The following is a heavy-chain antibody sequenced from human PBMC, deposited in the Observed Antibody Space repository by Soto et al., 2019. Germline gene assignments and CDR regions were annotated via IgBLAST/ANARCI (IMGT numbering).Heavy chain of an antibody. Sequence: SETLSLTCTVSGGSISSSSYYWGWIRQPPGKGLEWIGSIYYSGSTYYNPSLKSRVTISVDTSKNQFSLKLSSVTAADTAVYYCARPGLRYFDWGQGTLVTVSS. CDR1: GGSISSSSYY. V-gene: IGHV4-39*01. CDR3: ARPGLRYFD. J-gene: IGHJ4*02. CDR2: IYYSGST. D-gene: IGHD3-9*01.